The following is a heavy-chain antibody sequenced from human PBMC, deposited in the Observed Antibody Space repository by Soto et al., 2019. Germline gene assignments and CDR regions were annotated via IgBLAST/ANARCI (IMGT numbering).Heavy chain of an antibody. CDR2: IYYSGST. CDR3: ARSSYCSGGSCYGLVDFDY. V-gene: IGHV4-59*01. Sequence: SETLSLTCTVSGGSISSYYWSWIRQPPGKGLEWIGYIYYSGSTNYNPSLKSRVTISVDTSKNQFSLKLSSVTAADTAVYYCARSSYCSGGSCYGLVDFDYWGQGTLVTVSS. CDR1: GGSISSYY. J-gene: IGHJ4*02. D-gene: IGHD2-15*01.